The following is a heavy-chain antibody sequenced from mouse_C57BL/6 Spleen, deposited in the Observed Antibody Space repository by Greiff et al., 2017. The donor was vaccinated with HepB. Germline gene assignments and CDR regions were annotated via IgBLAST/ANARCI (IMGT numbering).Heavy chain of an antibody. CDR3: AGYYDGSSFSFDY. J-gene: IGHJ2*01. CDR1: GYTFTSYW. Sequence: QVQLQQPGAELVKPGASVKMSCKASGYTFTSYWITWVKQRPGQGLEWIGDIYPGSGSTNYNEKFKSKATLTVDTSSSTAYMHLSSLTSEDSAVYYCAGYYDGSSFSFDYWGQGTTLTVSS. CDR2: IYPGSGST. V-gene: IGHV1-55*01. D-gene: IGHD1-1*01.